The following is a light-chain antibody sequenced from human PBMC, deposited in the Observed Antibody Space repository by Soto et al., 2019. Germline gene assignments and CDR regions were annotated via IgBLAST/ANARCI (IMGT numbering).Light chain of an antibody. CDR2: KAS. V-gene: IGKV1-5*03. Sequence: DIQLTQSHSTLSASVGERVTLTCRARQSISSWLAWYQQKPGKAPKRLIYKASSLESGVPSRFSGSGSGTEFTLTISSLQPDDFATYYCQQYNSYRWTFGLGTKVDIK. CDR1: QSISSW. J-gene: IGKJ1*01. CDR3: QQYNSYRWT.